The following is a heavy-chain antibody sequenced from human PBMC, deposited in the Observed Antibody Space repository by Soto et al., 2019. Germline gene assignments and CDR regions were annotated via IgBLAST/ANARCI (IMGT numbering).Heavy chain of an antibody. CDR3: AKEHFGLWLVFDY. Sequence: EVQLLESGGGLVQPGGSLRLSCAASGFTFSSYAMSWVRQAPGKGLEWVSAISGSGGSTYYADSVKGRFTISRDNSNNTLYLQTNSLSAEDTAVYYCAKEHFGLWLVFDYWGQGTLVTVSS. V-gene: IGHV3-23*01. CDR1: GFTFSSYA. J-gene: IGHJ4*02. CDR2: ISGSGGST. D-gene: IGHD6-19*01.